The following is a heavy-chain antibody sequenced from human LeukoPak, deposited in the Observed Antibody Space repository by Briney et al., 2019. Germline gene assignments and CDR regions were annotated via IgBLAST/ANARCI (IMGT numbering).Heavy chain of an antibody. V-gene: IGHV4-30-2*01. Sequence: SETLSLTCTVSGGSISSGGYYWSWIRQPPGKGLEWIGYIYHSGSTYYNPSLKSRVTISVDRSKNQFSLKLSSVTAADTAVYYCARQKWGSGFGGGMDVWGQGTTVTVSS. CDR3: ARQKWGSGFGGGMDV. D-gene: IGHD6-19*01. CDR2: IYHSGST. J-gene: IGHJ6*02. CDR1: GGSISSGGYY.